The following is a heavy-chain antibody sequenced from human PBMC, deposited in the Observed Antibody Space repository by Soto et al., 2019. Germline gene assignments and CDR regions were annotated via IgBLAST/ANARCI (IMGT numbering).Heavy chain of an antibody. CDR3: AREGDCSDGVCYDHWFDP. Sequence: EVQLVESGGGLVQPGGSVRLSCAASGFTFSTYSMNWVRQAPGKGLEWVSYISSRSSTIYYADSVKGRFTISRDNAKNSLYLQMNSRRDEDTAVYYCAREGDCSDGVCYDHWFDPWGQGTLVTVSS. D-gene: IGHD2-8*01. V-gene: IGHV3-48*02. J-gene: IGHJ5*02. CDR2: ISSRSSTI. CDR1: GFTFSTYS.